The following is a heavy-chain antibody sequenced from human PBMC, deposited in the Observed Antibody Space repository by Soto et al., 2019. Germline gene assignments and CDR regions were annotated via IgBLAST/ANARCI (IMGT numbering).Heavy chain of an antibody. D-gene: IGHD7-27*01. CDR1: GFTFRDYA. CDR2: ISDGGST. Sequence: GGSLRLSCAASGFTFRDYAMSWVRQGPEKGPEWVSSISDGGSTWYADSVKGRFTISRDNSKSTLYLQVDSLRPEDAAVYYCARDPKTSGGQHWAFNYFDSWGQGTLVTVSS. J-gene: IGHJ4*02. CDR3: ARDPKTSGGQHWAFNYFDS. V-gene: IGHV3-23*01.